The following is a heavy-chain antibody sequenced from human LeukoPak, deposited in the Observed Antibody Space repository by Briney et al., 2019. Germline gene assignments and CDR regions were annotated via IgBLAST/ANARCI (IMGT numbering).Heavy chain of an antibody. J-gene: IGHJ5*02. CDR3: AKDKEYSSSDGGGFDP. CDR2: ISGDGGST. Sequence: PGGSLRLSCAASGFTFDNYRMSWVRQAPGKGLEWVSLISGDGGSTYYADSVKGRFTISRDNSKNSLYLQMNSLRTEDTALYYCAKDKEYSSSDGGGFDPWGQGTLVTVSS. D-gene: IGHD6-13*01. V-gene: IGHV3-43*02. CDR1: GFTFDNYR.